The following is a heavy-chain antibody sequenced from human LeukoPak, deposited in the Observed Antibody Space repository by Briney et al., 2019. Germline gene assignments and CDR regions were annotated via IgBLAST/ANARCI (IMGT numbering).Heavy chain of an antibody. CDR3: AGESSLRDFGFDC. D-gene: IGHD3-10*01. CDR2: ISNDGGNK. Sequence: GGLLRLSCAASEFTFSNYFLHWVRQPPGKGLEWVAAISNDGGNKYHADSVKGRFTISRDNSKNMLYLQMDSLTVEDTAVYYCAGESSLRDFGFDCWGQGALVTVSS. J-gene: IGHJ4*02. CDR1: EFTFSNYF. V-gene: IGHV3-30-3*01.